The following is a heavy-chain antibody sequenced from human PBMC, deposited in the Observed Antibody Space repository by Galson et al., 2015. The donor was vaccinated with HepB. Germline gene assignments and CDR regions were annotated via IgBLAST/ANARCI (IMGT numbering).Heavy chain of an antibody. V-gene: IGHV3-30-3*01. D-gene: IGHD5-12*01. CDR1: GFIFSHYA. J-gene: IGHJ4*02. CDR2: ISYDINNK. CDR3: ARDLYSAYDTDY. Sequence: SLRLSCAASGFIFSHYAMHWVRQAPGRGLEWVAVISYDINNKHYADSVRGRFTISRDNFMNTLYLQMNSLRAEDTAVYYCARDLYSAYDTDYWGQGTLVTVSA.